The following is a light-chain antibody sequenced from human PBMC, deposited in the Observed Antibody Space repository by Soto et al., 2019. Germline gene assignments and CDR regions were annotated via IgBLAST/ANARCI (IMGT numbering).Light chain of an antibody. V-gene: IGKV3-20*01. Sequence: EIVLTQSPGTLSLSPGERATLSCRASQSVSNNYLAWYQQKPGQAPRLLISVASSRAIGIPDRFSGSGSGTDFTLTISKLAPEDSAMYYCHQYSSSPLTFGQGTKVDIK. J-gene: IGKJ1*01. CDR1: QSVSNNY. CDR2: VAS. CDR3: HQYSSSPLT.